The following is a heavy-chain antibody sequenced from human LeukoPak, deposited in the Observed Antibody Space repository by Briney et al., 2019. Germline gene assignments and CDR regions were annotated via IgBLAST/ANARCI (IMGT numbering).Heavy chain of an antibody. J-gene: IGHJ4*02. V-gene: IGHV1-2*02. CDR3: ASVGPVDTAMPD. CDR1: GYTFTGYY. Sequence: ASVKVSCKASGYTFTGYYMHWVRPAPGQGLDWMGWINPNSGGTNYAQKFQGRVTMTRDTSISTAYMELSRLRSDDTAVYYCASVGPVDTAMPDWGQGTLVTVSS. CDR2: INPNSGGT. D-gene: IGHD5-18*01.